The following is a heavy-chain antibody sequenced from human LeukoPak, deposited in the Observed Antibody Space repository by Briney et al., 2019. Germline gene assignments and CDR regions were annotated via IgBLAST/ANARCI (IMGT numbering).Heavy chain of an antibody. J-gene: IGHJ4*02. CDR3: ARLISTSSSRFSDY. Sequence: TGGSLRLSCAASGFTFSSSAMSSVRQAPGKGLGWVSAICINTYDADSVKGRFTVSRDTSRNTLYVQMHSLRAEDTAVYYCARLISTSSSRFSDYWGQGTPVTVSS. CDR2: ICINT. V-gene: IGHV3-23*05. CDR1: GFTFSSSA. D-gene: IGHD6-6*01.